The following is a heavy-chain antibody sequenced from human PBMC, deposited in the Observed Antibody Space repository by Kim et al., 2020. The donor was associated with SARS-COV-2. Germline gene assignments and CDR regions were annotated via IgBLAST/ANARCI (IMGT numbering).Heavy chain of an antibody. Sequence: ASVKVSCKVSGYTLTELSMHWVRQAPGKGLEWMGGFDPEDGETIYAQKFQGRVTMTEDTSTDTAYMELSSLRSEDTAVYYCATELRLPGWYSSSPHVAFFDYWGQGTLVTVSS. J-gene: IGHJ4*02. V-gene: IGHV1-24*01. CDR3: ATELRLPGWYSSSPHVAFFDY. CDR2: FDPEDGET. CDR1: GYTLTELS. D-gene: IGHD6-6*01.